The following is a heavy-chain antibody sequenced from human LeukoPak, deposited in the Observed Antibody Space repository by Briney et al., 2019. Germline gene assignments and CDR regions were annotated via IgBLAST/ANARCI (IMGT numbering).Heavy chain of an antibody. CDR1: GGSIGSSSYY. V-gene: IGHV4-61*05. CDR2: IYYSGST. D-gene: IGHD5-24*01. CDR3: ARHVGDGYNYFDY. J-gene: IGHJ4*02. Sequence: KSSETLSLTCTVSGGSIGSSSYYWGWIRQPPGKGLEWIGYIYYSGSTNYNPSLKSRVTISVDTSKNQFSLKLSSVTAADTALYYCARHVGDGYNYFDYWGQGTLVTVSS.